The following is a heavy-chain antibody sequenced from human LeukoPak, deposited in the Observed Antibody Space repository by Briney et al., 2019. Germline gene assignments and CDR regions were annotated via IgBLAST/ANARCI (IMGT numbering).Heavy chain of an antibody. CDR1: GGSISISSYY. Sequence: SETLSLTCTISGGSISISSYYWNWIRQPAGKGLDWIGRIYTSGRTNYNPSLKSRVTMSLDTSKNQFSLKLRSVTAADTAVYYCTRGASPGGMDAWGQGTTVTVSS. CDR2: IYTSGRT. CDR3: TRGASPGGMDA. D-gene: IGHD2-2*01. J-gene: IGHJ6*02. V-gene: IGHV4-61*02.